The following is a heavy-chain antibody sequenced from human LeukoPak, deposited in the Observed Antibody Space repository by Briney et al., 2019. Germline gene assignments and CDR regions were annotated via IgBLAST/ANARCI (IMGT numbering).Heavy chain of an antibody. J-gene: IGHJ4*02. CDR2: MSASGGST. CDR1: GFTFTNYA. CDR3: AKDHGSGSYFGVFANFFNY. Sequence: PGGSLRLSCAASGFTFTNYAMTWVRQAPGKGLEWVSAMSASGGSTYYADSVKGRFTISRDNSKNTLYLQMNSLRAEDTAVYYCAKDHGSGSYFGVFANFFNYWGQGTLVTVSS. V-gene: IGHV3-23*01. D-gene: IGHD1-26*01.